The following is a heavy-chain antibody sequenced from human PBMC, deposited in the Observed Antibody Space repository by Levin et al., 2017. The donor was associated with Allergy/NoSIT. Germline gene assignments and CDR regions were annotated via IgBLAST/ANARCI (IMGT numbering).Heavy chain of an antibody. CDR2: IRQDGSEK. V-gene: IGHV3-7*01. CDR1: GFTFSGYW. J-gene: IGHJ5*02. CDR3: ARVRGEGSASGQFRWFDP. Sequence: GGSLRLSCVASGFTFSGYWMSWVRQAPGQGLEWVANIRQDGSEKYYVDSVKGRFTISRDNAKNSLYLQMSSLTAEDTAVYYCARVRGEGSASGQFRWFDPWGQGTLVTVSS. D-gene: IGHD6-19*01.